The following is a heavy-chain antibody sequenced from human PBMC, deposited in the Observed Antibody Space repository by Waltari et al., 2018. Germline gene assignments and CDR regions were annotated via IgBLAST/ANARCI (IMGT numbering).Heavy chain of an antibody. J-gene: IGHJ4*02. CDR2: VQRSGRT. CDR1: GDSMSNTDW. D-gene: IGHD2-15*01. Sequence: QLQLQESGPGLVKPSGTLSLTCAVSGDSMSNTDWWSWVRQSPGKGLEWIGQVQRSGRTNYNPSFASRVTMSVDTSTNQFSLKVTSATAADTAVYFCARDRGRGIYLDSWGQGTLVTVSP. V-gene: IGHV4-4*02. CDR3: ARDRGRGIYLDS.